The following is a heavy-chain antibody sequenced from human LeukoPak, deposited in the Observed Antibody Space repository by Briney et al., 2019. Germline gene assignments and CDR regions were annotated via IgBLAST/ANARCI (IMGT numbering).Heavy chain of an antibody. CDR2: INPKSGGT. D-gene: IGHD1-26*01. CDR3: ARVSVGATKLAYDY. CDR1: GYTFSDYY. J-gene: IGHJ4*02. V-gene: IGHV1-2*02. Sequence: ASVKVSCKASGYTFSDYYINWVRQAPGQGLEWMGWINPKSGGTNYAQKFQGRVTMTRDMSTSTVYMELSSLRSEDTAVYYCARVSVGATKLAYDYWGQGTLVTVSS.